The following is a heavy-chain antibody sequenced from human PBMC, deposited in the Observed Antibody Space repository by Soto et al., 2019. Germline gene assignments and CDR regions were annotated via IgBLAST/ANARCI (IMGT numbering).Heavy chain of an antibody. Sequence: GESLKISCAASGFTFSSYAMSWVRQAPGKGLEWVSAISGSGGSTYYADSVKGRFTISRDNSKNTLYLQMNSLRAEDTAVYYCAKFGRGPENDYSNFDYWGQGTLVTVSS. D-gene: IGHD4-4*01. CDR1: GFTFSSYA. V-gene: IGHV3-23*01. CDR3: AKFGRGPENDYSNFDY. J-gene: IGHJ4*02. CDR2: ISGSGGST.